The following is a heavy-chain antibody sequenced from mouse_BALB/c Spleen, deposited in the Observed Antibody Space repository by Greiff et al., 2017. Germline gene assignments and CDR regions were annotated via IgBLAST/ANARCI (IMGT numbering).Heavy chain of an antibody. CDR2: IWAGGST. J-gene: IGHJ1*01. V-gene: IGHV2-9*02. CDR3: ARVYYGSSYVWYFDV. D-gene: IGHD1-1*01. Sequence: VQLQESGPGLVAPSQSLSITCTVSGFSLTSYGVHWVRQPPGKGLEWLGVIWAGGSTNYNSALMSRLSISKDNSKSQVFLKMNSLQTDDTAMYYCARVYYGSSYVWYFDVWGAGTTVTVSS. CDR1: GFSLTSYG.